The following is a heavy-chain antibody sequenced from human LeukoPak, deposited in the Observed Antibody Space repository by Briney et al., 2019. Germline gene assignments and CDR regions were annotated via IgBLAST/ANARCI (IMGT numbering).Heavy chain of an antibody. CDR3: ARPPRGYSATFDF. CDR1: GYTFTTNY. Sequence: ASVKVPCKASGYTFTTNYIHWVRQAPGQGLEWMAIINPSGGSTTFAQKFQGRVSMTRDTSTSTVYMELSSLRSEDTAVYYCARPPRGYSATFDFWGQGTVVTVSS. J-gene: IGHJ3*01. CDR2: INPSGGST. V-gene: IGHV1-46*01. D-gene: IGHD1-26*01.